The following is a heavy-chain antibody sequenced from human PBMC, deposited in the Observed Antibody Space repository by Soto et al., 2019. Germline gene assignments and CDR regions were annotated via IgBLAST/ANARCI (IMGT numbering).Heavy chain of an antibody. CDR1: GGSICSGGYY. CDR3: ARDRIGSTGTTMDYFDY. D-gene: IGHD1-7*01. CDR2: IYYSGST. Sequence: SETLSLTCTVSGGSICSGGYYWSWIRQHPGKGLEWIGYIYYSGSTYYNPSLKSRVTISVDTSKNQFSLKLSSVTAADTAVYYCARDRIGSTGTTMDYFDYWGQGTLVTVSS. J-gene: IGHJ4*02. V-gene: IGHV4-31*03.